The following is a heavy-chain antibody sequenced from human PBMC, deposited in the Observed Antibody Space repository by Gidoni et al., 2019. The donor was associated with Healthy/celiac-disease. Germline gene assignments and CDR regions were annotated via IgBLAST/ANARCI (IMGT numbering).Heavy chain of an antibody. J-gene: IGHJ5*02. CDR2: INPSGGST. V-gene: IGHV1-46*01. D-gene: IGHD3-22*01. Sequence: QVQLVQSGAEVKKPGVSVKVSCKASGYTFTSYYMHLGRQAPGQGLEWMGIINPSGGSTSYAQKFQGRVTMTRDTSTSTVYMELSSLRSEDTAVYYCARDYYDSSGYYYVRGKNWFDPWGQGTLVTVSS. CDR1: GYTFTSYY. CDR3: ARDYYDSSGYYYVRGKNWFDP.